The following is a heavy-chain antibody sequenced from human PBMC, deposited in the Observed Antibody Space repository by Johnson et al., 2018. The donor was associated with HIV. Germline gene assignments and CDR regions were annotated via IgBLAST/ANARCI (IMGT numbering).Heavy chain of an antibody. D-gene: IGHD1-14*01. CDR2: MSYDGSDK. CDR1: GFTFSSYG. V-gene: IGHV3-30*03. Sequence: QVQLVESGGGVVQPGRSLRLSCAASGFTFSSYGMHWVRQAPGKGLEWVAVMSYDGSDKYYADSVKGRFTISRDNSKNTLYLQMNSLRAEDTAVYYCARAGKTVTFDIWGQGTMVTVSS. CDR3: ARAGKTVTFDI. J-gene: IGHJ3*02.